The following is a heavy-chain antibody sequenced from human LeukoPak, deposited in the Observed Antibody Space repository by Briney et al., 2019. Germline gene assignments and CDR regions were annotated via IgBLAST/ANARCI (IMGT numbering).Heavy chain of an antibody. CDR2: IYYSGST. Sequence: SETLSLTCTVSGGSVSSGSYYWSWIRQPPGKGLEWIGYIYYSGSTNYNPSLKSRVTISVDTSKNQFSLKLSSVTAADTAVYYCARDGGAVVVPAAMGFDYGDYRPRYYGMDVWGQGTTVTVS. J-gene: IGHJ6*02. V-gene: IGHV4-61*01. CDR3: ARDGGAVVVPAAMGFDYGDYRPRYYGMDV. CDR1: GGSVSSGSYY. D-gene: IGHD2-2*01.